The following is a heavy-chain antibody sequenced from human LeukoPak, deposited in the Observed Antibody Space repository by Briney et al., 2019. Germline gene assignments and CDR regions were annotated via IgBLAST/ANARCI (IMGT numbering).Heavy chain of an antibody. V-gene: IGHV3-74*01. CDR3: ARDWAGGLFDY. CDR1: GFTFSSYW. Sequence: GGSLRLSCAASGFTFSSYWMHWVRQAPGKGLVWVSRINTDGSSTSYADSVKGRFTISRDNAKNSLYLQMNSLRAEDTAVYYCARDWAGGLFDYWGQGTLVTVSS. J-gene: IGHJ4*02. D-gene: IGHD3-16*01. CDR2: INTDGSST.